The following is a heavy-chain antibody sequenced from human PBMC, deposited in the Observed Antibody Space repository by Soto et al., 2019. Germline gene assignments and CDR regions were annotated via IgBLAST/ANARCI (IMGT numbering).Heavy chain of an antibody. Sequence: QVQLQESGPGLVKPSQTLSLTCTVSGGSISSGGYYWSWIRQHPGKGLEWIGYIYYSGSTYYNPSLKSRVTISVDTSKNRFSLKLSSVTAADTAVYYCASCGVSYPPYYMDVWGKGTTVTVSS. CDR2: IYYSGST. CDR3: ASCGVSYPPYYMDV. CDR1: GGSISSGGYY. V-gene: IGHV4-31*03. D-gene: IGHD3-10*01. J-gene: IGHJ6*03.